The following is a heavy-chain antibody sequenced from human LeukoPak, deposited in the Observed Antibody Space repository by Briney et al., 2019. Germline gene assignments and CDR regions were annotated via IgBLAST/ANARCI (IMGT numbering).Heavy chain of an antibody. J-gene: IGHJ4*02. CDR2: IYSGGST. Sequence: PGGSLRLSCAASGFTVSSNYMSWVRQAPGKGLEWVSVIYSGGSTYYADSVKGRFTISRDNSKNTLYLQMNSPRAEDTAVYYCARVESSSWYADYWGQGTLVTVSS. V-gene: IGHV3-53*01. D-gene: IGHD6-13*01. CDR3: ARVESSSWYADY. CDR1: GFTVSSNY.